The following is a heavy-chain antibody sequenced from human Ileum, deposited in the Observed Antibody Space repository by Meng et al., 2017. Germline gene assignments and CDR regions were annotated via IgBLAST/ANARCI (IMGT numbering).Heavy chain of an antibody. CDR3: AQPRITMTLGGFRTGWFDP. CDR2: IYYSGST. V-gene: IGHV4-39*01. Sequence: QLQLQESGPGLVKPSETLSLTCTVSGGSIRSSSYYCGWIRQPPGKGLEWIGSIYYSGSTYYNPSLKSRVTISVDTSKNQFSLKLSSVTAADTAVYYCAQPRITMTLGGFRTGWFDPWGQGTLVTVSS. D-gene: IGHD3-22*01. J-gene: IGHJ5*02. CDR1: GGSIRSSSYY.